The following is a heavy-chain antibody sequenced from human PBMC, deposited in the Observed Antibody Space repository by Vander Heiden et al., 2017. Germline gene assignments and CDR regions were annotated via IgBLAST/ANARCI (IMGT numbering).Heavy chain of an antibody. CDR3: ARVKAIFGVVPNYYGMDV. Sequence: EVQLVESGGGLVQPGGSLRLSCAASGFTFSSYDMHWVRQATGKGLEWVSAIVTAGDTYYPGSVKGRFTISRENAKNSLYLQMNSLRAGDTAVYYCARVKAIFGVVPNYYGMDVWGQGTTVTVSS. V-gene: IGHV3-13*01. J-gene: IGHJ6*02. CDR2: IVTAGDT. D-gene: IGHD3-3*01. CDR1: GFTFSSYD.